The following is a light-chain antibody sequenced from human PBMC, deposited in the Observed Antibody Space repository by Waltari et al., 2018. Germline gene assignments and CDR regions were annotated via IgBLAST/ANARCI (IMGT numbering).Light chain of an antibody. CDR3: LQDYNYPWT. V-gene: IGKV1-6*01. CDR1: QGIRDD. Sequence: AIQMTPSPSSLSASVGDRVTITCRASQGIRDDLGWYLQKQGKAPKLLIYAASNLQSGVPSRFSGSGSGTYFTLTISSLQPEDFATYYCLQDYNYPWTFGQGTRVEIK. CDR2: AAS. J-gene: IGKJ1*01.